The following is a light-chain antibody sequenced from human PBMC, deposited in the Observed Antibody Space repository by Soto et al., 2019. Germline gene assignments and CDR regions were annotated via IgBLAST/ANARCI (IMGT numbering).Light chain of an antibody. Sequence: QSALTQPASVSGSPGQSITISCTGTSSDFGSYNYVSWYQQHPGKAPKLMIFQVSNRPSGVSNRFSGSKSGNTASLTISGLQAEDEADYYCSSYTSSSTLVFGGGTKVTVL. CDR1: SSDFGSYNY. CDR3: SSYTSSSTLV. V-gene: IGLV2-14*01. CDR2: QVS. J-gene: IGLJ2*01.